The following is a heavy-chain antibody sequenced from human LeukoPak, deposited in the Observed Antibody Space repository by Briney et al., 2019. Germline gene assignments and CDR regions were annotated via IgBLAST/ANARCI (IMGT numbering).Heavy chain of an antibody. CDR2: ICGGST. J-gene: IGHJ4*02. Sequence: GGSLRLSCAASGFIVSSNYMSWVRQAPGKGLEWVSLICGGSTYYADSVKGRFTISRDNSKNTLYLQMNSLRAEDTAVYYCARGPSGYHNTGGQGTLVTVSS. CDR1: GFIVSSNY. CDR3: ARGPSGYHNT. D-gene: IGHD5-12*01. V-gene: IGHV3-66*01.